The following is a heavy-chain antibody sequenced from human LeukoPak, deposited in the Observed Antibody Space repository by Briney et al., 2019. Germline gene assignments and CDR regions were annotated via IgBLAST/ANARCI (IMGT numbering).Heavy chain of an antibody. J-gene: IGHJ6*02. CDR3: ARGDPLSYYYYGMDV. Sequence: ASVKVSCKASGYTFTGYHMHWVRQAPGQGVEWMGRINPNSGDTNYAQKFQGRVTMTRDTSITTAYMELSRLRSDDTAMYYCARGDPLSYYYYGMDVWGQGTTVTVSS. CDR1: GYTFTGYH. CDR2: INPNSGDT. V-gene: IGHV1-2*06.